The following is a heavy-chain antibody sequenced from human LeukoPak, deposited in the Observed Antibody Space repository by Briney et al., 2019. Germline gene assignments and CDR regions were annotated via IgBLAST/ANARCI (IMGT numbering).Heavy chain of an antibody. CDR2: INHSGST. V-gene: IGHV4-34*01. J-gene: IGHJ5*02. D-gene: IGHD2-15*01. Sequence: SETLSLTCAVYGGSFSGYYWSWIRQPPGKGLEWIGEINHSGSTNYNPSLKSRVTISVDTSKNQFSLKLSSVTAADTAVYYCARRRDIGWFDPWGQGTLVTVSS. CDR3: ARRRDIGWFDP. CDR1: GGSFSGYY.